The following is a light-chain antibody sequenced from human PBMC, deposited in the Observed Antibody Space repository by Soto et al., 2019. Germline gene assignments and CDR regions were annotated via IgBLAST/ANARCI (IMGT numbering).Light chain of an antibody. CDR2: EVS. CDR3: SSYAGSNNVV. V-gene: IGLV2-8*02. CDR1: RSDVGGYTY. J-gene: IGLJ3*02. Sequence: QSVLTQPPSASRSPGQSVTISCTGTRSDVGGYTYVSWYQQHPGKAPKLMIYEVSKRPSGVPDRFSGSKSGNTASLTVSGLQAEDEADYYCSSYAGSNNVVFGGGTKLTVL.